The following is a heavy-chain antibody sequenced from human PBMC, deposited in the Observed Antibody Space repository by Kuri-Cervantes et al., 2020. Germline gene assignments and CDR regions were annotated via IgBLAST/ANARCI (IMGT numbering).Heavy chain of an antibody. V-gene: IGHV3-20*04. CDR1: GFTFGDYG. J-gene: IGHJ4*02. CDR2: INWNGGST. Sequence: GESLKISCAASGFTFGDYGMTWVRQAPGKGLEWVSGINWNGGSTGYADSVKGRFTISRNNAKNSLYLQMNSLRAEDTALYYCAKGSGWYTQGYFDYWGQGTLVTVSS. D-gene: IGHD6-19*01. CDR3: AKGSGWYTQGYFDY.